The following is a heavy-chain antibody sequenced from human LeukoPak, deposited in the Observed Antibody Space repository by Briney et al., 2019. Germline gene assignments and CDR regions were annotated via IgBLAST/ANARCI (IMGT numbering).Heavy chain of an antibody. Sequence: GGALRPSCEASGLAFSSNWMHWVRQTPGKGLVWVSRINSGGSGTSYADSVEGRFTISRDNAKNSLFLQMNSLRAESTAVYYCAREDSSGWRVWDQGTLATVSS. CDR3: AREDSSGWRV. J-gene: IGHJ4*02. CDR1: GLAFSSNW. D-gene: IGHD6-19*01. V-gene: IGHV3-74*01. CDR2: INSGGSGT.